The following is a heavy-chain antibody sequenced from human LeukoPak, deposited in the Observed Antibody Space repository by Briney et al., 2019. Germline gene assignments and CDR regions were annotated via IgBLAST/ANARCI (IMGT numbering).Heavy chain of an antibody. D-gene: IGHD1-1*01. J-gene: IGHJ4*02. Sequence: ASVKVSCKASGYTFIGYYMHWVRQAPGQGLEWMGWINPNSGGTNYAQKFQGRVTMTRDTSISTAYMELSRLRSDDTAVYYCARVLEMATTGDYWGQGTLVTVSS. CDR2: INPNSGGT. V-gene: IGHV1-2*02. CDR1: GYTFIGYY. CDR3: ARVLEMATTGDY.